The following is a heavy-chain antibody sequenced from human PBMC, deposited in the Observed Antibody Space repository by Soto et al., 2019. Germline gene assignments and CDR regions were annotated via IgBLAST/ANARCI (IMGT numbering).Heavy chain of an antibody. CDR2: IIPIFGTA. Sequence: VASVKVSCKASGGTFSSYAISWVRQAPGQGLEWMGGIIPIFGTANYAQKFQGRVTITADESTSTAYMELSSLRSEDTAVYYCGREPPEYCSSTSCYSPLDVWGQGTTVTVSS. CDR1: GGTFSSYA. D-gene: IGHD2-2*01. V-gene: IGHV1-69*13. J-gene: IGHJ6*02. CDR3: GREPPEYCSSTSCYSPLDV.